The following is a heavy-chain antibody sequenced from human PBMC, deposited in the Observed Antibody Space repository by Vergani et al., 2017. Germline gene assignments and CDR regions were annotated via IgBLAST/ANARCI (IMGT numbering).Heavy chain of an antibody. CDR2: ISSSSRTI. V-gene: IGHV3-48*04. D-gene: IGHD6-19*01. Sequence: EVQLLESGGGLVQPGGSLRLSCAASGFTFSSYAMSWVRQAPGKGLEWVSAISSSSRTIYYADSVKGRFTISRDNAKNSLYLQMNSLRAEDTAVYYCARDPTSTIAVAGTFDYWGQGTLVTVSS. CDR3: ARDPTSTIAVAGTFDY. J-gene: IGHJ4*02. CDR1: GFTFSSYA.